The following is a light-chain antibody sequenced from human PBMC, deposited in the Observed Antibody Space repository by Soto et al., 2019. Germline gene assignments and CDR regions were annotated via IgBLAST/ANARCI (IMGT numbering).Light chain of an antibody. V-gene: IGKV1-16*02. J-gene: IGKJ4*01. CDR2: AAS. CDR3: QQYHSYPLT. CDR1: QDISNY. Sequence: DIQMTQSPSSLSASVGDRVTITCRASQDISNYLAWFQQKPGIAPKSLIYAASSLQSGVPSKFSGSGSGTDFTLTISSLQPEDFATYYCQQYHSYPLTFGGGTKVEIK.